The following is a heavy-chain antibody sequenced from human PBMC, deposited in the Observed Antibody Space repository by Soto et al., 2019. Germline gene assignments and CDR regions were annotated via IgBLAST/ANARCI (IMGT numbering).Heavy chain of an antibody. CDR2: IYHSGST. J-gene: IGHJ4*02. CDR3: ARVGTTVTTGYFDY. V-gene: IGHV4-30-2*01. Sequence: SETLSLTCAVSGGSISSGGYSWSWIRQPPGKGLEWIGYIYHSGSTYYNPSLKSRVTITVDRSKNQFSLKLSSVTAADTAVYYCARVGTTVTTGYFDYWGQGTLVTVSS. D-gene: IGHD4-17*01. CDR1: GGSISSGGYS.